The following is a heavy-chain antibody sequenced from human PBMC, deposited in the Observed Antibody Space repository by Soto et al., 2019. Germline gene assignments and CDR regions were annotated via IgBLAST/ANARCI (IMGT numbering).Heavy chain of an antibody. CDR2: INHSGST. Sequence: SETLSLTCAVYGGSFSGYYWSWIRQPPGKGLEWIGEINHSGSTNYNPSLKSRVTISVDTSKNQFSLKLSSVTAADTAVYYCARDRFYGSGRSYPRYYFDYWGQGTLVTVSS. D-gene: IGHD3-10*01. J-gene: IGHJ4*02. V-gene: IGHV4-34*01. CDR3: ARDRFYGSGRSYPRYYFDY. CDR1: GGSFSGYY.